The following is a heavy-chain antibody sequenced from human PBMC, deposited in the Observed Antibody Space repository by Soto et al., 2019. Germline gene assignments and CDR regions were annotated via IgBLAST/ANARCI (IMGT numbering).Heavy chain of an antibody. CDR2: INPNSGGT. J-gene: IGHJ5*02. Sequence: VASVKVSCKASGYTFTGYYMHWVRQAPGQGLEWMGWINPNSGGTNYAQKFQGRGTMTRDTSISTAYMELSRLRSDDTAVYYCARQDIVVVPAASPLGRSSRYNWFDPWGQGTLVTVSS. CDR3: ARQDIVVVPAASPLGRSSRYNWFDP. D-gene: IGHD2-2*01. V-gene: IGHV1-2*02. CDR1: GYTFTGYY.